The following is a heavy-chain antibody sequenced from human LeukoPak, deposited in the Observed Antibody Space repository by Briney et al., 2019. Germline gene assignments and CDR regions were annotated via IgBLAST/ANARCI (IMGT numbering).Heavy chain of an antibody. J-gene: IGHJ4*02. CDR2: ISHGGNT. Sequence: SGTLSLTCAVSGGSISSSNWWRWVRQPPGKGLEWIGEISHGGNTNYTPSLESRVTISVDKSKNQFALKVSSVTAADTAVYFCARVSGTTPFDYWGQGTLVTVSS. V-gene: IGHV4-4*02. CDR1: GGSISSSNW. CDR3: ARVSGTTPFDY. D-gene: IGHD1-1*01.